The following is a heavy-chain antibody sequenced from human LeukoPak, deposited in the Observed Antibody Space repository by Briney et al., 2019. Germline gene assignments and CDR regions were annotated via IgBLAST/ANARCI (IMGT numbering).Heavy chain of an antibody. CDR2: IYPGDSDT. J-gene: IGHJ4*02. CDR3: ATGGYCSGGSCYSFFDY. V-gene: IGHV5-51*04. CDR1: GYSFNTYW. Sequence: GESLKISCKGSGYSFNTYWIGWVRQMPGKGLEWMGIIYPGDSDTRYSPSFEGQVTISADKPISTAYLQWSSLKASDTAMYYCATGGYCSGGSCYSFFDYWGQGTLVTVSS. D-gene: IGHD2-15*01.